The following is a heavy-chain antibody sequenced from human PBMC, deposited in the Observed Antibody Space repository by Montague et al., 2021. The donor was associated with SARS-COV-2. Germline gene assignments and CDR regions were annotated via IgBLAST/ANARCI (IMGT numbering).Heavy chain of an antibody. D-gene: IGHD3-9*01. CDR1: GFSLSTSGVG. J-gene: IGHJ6*02. CDR3: ARRTYDILTGYDYGMDG. Sequence: PALVKPTQTLTLTCTFSGFSLSTSGVGVGWIRQPPGKALEWLARIDWDDDKYYSTSLKTRLTISKDTSKNQVVLTMTNMDPVDTATYYCARRTYDILTGYDYGMDGWGQGTTVTVSS. CDR2: IDWDDDK. V-gene: IGHV2-70*11.